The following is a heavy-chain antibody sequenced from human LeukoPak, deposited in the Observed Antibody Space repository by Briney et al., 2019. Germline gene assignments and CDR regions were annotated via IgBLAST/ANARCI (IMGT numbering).Heavy chain of an antibody. CDR1: GFVSSSYW. CDR2: INTDGFST. CDR3: ARSRTYGDYGRGLDY. V-gene: IGHV3-74*01. J-gene: IGHJ4*02. D-gene: IGHD4-17*01. Sequence: GGSLRLSCAASGFVSSSYWMHWVRQPPGKGLVYIACINTDGFSTSYADSVKGRFTISRDNAKNTLYLQMNSLRAEDTAVYYCARSRTYGDYGRGLDYWGQGTLVTVSS.